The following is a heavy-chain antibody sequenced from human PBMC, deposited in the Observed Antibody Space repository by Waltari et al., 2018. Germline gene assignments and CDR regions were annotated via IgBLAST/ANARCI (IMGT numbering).Heavy chain of an antibody. Sequence: QVQLVQSGAEVKKPGSSVKVSCKASVGTFISYAISWLRQSPVQGLEWMGGIIQIFGTANDAQKFQGRVKMTADESKSTAYMERSSLRSEDTAVYYGARGYYDSSGYPNFDYWGQGTLVTVSS. J-gene: IGHJ4*02. CDR3: ARGYYDSSGYPNFDY. CDR1: VGTFISYA. CDR2: IIQIFGTA. D-gene: IGHD3-22*01. V-gene: IGHV1-69*13.